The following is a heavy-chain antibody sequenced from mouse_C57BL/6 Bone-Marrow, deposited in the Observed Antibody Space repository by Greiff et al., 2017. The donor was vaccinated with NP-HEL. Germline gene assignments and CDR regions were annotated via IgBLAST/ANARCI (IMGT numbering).Heavy chain of an antibody. D-gene: IGHD2-5*01. Sequence: QVQLQQSGPELVKPGASVKISCKASGYAFSSSWMNWVKQRPGKGLEWIGRIYPGDGDTNYNGKFKGKATLTADKSSSTAYMQLSSLTSEDSAVYFCAREANSNLDYWGQGTTLTVSS. J-gene: IGHJ2*01. CDR3: AREANSNLDY. V-gene: IGHV1-82*01. CDR2: IYPGDGDT. CDR1: GYAFSSSW.